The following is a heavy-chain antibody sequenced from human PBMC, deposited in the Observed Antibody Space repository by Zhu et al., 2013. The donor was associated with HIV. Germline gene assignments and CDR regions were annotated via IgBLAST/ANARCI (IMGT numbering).Heavy chain of an antibody. CDR1: GYTFTDHY. Sequence: QVHLVQSGAETKQPGASVKVSCKTSGYTFTDHYLHWVRQAPGQGLEWMGWIKPDSGFTNYAQMFQGRITLTRDVSHSTIFMELASLTSDDTAVYYCARDHDWGADFWGQGTLVTVSS. V-gene: IGHV1-2*02. CDR2: IKPDSGFT. J-gene: IGHJ4*02. D-gene: IGHD7-27*01. CDR3: ARDHDWGADF.